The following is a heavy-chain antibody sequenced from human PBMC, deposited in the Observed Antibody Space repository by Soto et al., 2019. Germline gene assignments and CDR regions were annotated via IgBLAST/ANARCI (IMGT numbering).Heavy chain of an antibody. CDR3: AKGYCSGPSCYRGYGMDV. CDR2: INPNSGGT. D-gene: IGHD2-2*01. J-gene: IGHJ6*02. Sequence: AASVKVSCKASGYTFTGYYMHWVRQAPGQGLEWMGWINPNSGGTNYADSVKGRFTISRDNSENTLYLQMDSLRAEDTAVYYCAKGYCSGPSCYRGYGMDVWGQGTTVTVSS. CDR1: GYTFTGYY. V-gene: IGHV1-2*02.